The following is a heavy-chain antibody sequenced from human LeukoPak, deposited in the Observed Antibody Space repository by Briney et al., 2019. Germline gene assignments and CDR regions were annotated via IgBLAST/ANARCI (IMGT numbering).Heavy chain of an antibody. J-gene: IGHJ2*01. D-gene: IGHD3-22*01. CDR3: ARSPRGWDYDSSGYYSSYWYFDL. CDR2: IKQDGSGK. CDR1: GFTFSRYS. Sequence: GGSLRLSCAASGFTFSRYSMNWVRQAPGKGLEWVANIKQDGSGKFYVDSVKGRFTISRDNAKNSLYLQMNSLRAEDTAVYYCARSPRGWDYDSSGYYSSYWYFDLWGRGTLVTVSS. V-gene: IGHV3-7*03.